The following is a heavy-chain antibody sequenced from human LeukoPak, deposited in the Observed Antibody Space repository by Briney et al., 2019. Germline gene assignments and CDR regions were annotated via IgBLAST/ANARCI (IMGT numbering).Heavy chain of an antibody. CDR3: ARVAGWHWFDP. Sequence: GGSLRLPCVASGFTFSNYWMSWVRQAPGRGLEWVSSIRPSGDNTYYGDSVKGRFTISRDNSRNTVYLQMNNTRVDDTAVYYCARVAGWHWFDPWGQGTLVTVSS. J-gene: IGHJ5*02. D-gene: IGHD6-19*01. CDR1: GFTFSNYW. CDR2: IRPSGDNT. V-gene: IGHV3-23*01.